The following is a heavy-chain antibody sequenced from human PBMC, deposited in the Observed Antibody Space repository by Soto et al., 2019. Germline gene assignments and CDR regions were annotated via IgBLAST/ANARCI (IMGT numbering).Heavy chain of an antibody. CDR1: GGSISSYY. CDR2: IYYSGST. V-gene: IGHV4-59*08. D-gene: IGHD2-8*01. Sequence: PSETLSLTCTVSGGSISSYYWSWIRQPPGKGLEWIGYIYYSGSTNYNPSLKSRVTISVDTSKNQFSLKLSSVTAADTAVYYCARLGTNGFDYYYMDVWGKGTTVTVSS. CDR3: ARLGTNGFDYYYMDV. J-gene: IGHJ6*03.